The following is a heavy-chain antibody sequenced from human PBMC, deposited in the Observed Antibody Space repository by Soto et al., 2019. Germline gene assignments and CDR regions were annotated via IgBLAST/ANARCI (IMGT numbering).Heavy chain of an antibody. J-gene: IGHJ4*02. CDR1: GFTFSDYY. V-gene: IGHV3-11*04. D-gene: IGHD6-13*01. CDR3: VRFGGAAAGPGDY. Sequence: QVHLVESGGGLVKPGGSLRLSCAASGFTFSDYYMAWIRQAPGKGLEWVSYISSSGATIYYTDSVKGRFTISRDNAKKSLYLQMNSLRADDTAVYYCVRFGGAAAGPGDYWGQGTLVTVSS. CDR2: ISSSGATI.